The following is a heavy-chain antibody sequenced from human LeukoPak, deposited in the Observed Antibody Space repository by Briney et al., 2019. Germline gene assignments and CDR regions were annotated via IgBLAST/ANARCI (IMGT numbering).Heavy chain of an antibody. Sequence: GASVKVSCKASGYTFTGYYMHWVRQAPGQGLEWMGWINPNSGGTNYAQKFQGRVTMTRATSISTAYMELSRLRSDDTAVYYCASQPRYCSSTSCSTGGYFQHWGQGTLVTVSS. D-gene: IGHD2-2*01. J-gene: IGHJ1*01. CDR3: ASQPRYCSSTSCSTGGYFQH. CDR1: GYTFTGYY. CDR2: INPNSGGT. V-gene: IGHV1-2*02.